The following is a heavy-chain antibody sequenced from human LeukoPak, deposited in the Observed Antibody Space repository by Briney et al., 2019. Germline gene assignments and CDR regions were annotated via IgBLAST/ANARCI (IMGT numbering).Heavy chain of an antibody. Sequence: SETLSLTCTVSGGAITSHYWTWIRQSPVKGLERIGDISNSGSTSYNPSLKSRVTTSIDTSKSQFSLKLTSVTAADTAVYYCGRDALVGYFSYYYMDVWGKGTTVTVSS. J-gene: IGHJ6*03. V-gene: IGHV4-59*11. CDR2: ISNSGST. CDR1: GGAITSHY. D-gene: IGHD2-15*01. CDR3: GRDALVGYFSYYYMDV.